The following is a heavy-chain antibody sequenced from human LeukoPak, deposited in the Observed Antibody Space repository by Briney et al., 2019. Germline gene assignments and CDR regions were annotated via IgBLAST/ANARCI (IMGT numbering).Heavy chain of an antibody. Sequence: GESLRLACAASGFTFSSYAMSWVRQAPGKGLEWVSAISGSGGSTYYADSVKGRFTISRDNSKNTLYLQMSSLRAEDTAVYYCAKTPPSGSSSWYESAYWGQGTLVTVSS. CDR3: AKTPPSGSSSWYESAY. D-gene: IGHD6-13*01. V-gene: IGHV3-23*01. CDR1: GFTFSSYA. J-gene: IGHJ4*02. CDR2: ISGSGGST.